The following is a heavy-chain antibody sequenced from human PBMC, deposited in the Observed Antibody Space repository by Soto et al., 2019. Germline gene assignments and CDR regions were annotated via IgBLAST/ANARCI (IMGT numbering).Heavy chain of an antibody. CDR1: GGSFSGYY. J-gene: IGHJ4*02. CDR3: ARVLTTPNQYCSSTSCSFDY. CDR2: INHSGST. D-gene: IGHD2-2*01. Sequence: SSETLSLTCAVYGGSFSGYYWSWIRQPPGKGLEWIGEINHSGSTNYNPSLKSRVTISVDTSKNQFSLKLSSVTAADTAVYYCARVLTTPNQYCSSTSCSFDYWGQGTLVTVSS. V-gene: IGHV4-34*01.